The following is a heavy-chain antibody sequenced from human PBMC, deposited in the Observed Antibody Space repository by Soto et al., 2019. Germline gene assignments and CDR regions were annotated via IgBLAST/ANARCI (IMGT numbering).Heavy chain of an antibody. D-gene: IGHD1-26*01. V-gene: IGHV4-30-2*01. CDR1: GGSISSGGYS. CDR3: ARGGDAFDI. Sequence: SSETLSLTCAVSGGSISSGGYSWSWIRQPPGKGLEWIGYIYHSGSTYYNPSLKSRVTISVDRSKNQFSLKLSSVTAADTAVYYCARGGDAFDIWGQGTMVTVSS. CDR2: IYHSGST. J-gene: IGHJ3*02.